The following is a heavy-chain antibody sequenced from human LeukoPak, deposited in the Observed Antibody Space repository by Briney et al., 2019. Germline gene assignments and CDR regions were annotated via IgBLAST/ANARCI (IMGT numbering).Heavy chain of an antibody. CDR2: ISYSGST. CDR3: ARGNAN. V-gene: IGHV4-59*01. Sequence: PSETPSLTCTVSGGSINSYYWSWIRQPPGKGLEWIGYISYSGSTNYNPSLKSRVTISVDTSKNLFFLKLTSVTAADTALYYCARGNANWGQGTLVTVSS. CDR1: GGSINSYY. J-gene: IGHJ4*02.